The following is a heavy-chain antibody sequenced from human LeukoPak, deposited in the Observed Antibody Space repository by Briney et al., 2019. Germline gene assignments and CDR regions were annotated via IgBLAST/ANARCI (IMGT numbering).Heavy chain of an antibody. V-gene: IGHV2-70*11. CDR2: IDWDDDK. J-gene: IGHJ4*02. Sequence: RESGPALVKPTQTLTLTCTFSGFSLRSSGMCVSWIRQPPGKALEWLARIDWDDDKYYSTSLKTWLTISKDTSKNQMVLTMINMDPVDTATYYCARISDHYDSSGYSVFDYWGQGILVTVSS. CDR1: GFSLRSSGMC. D-gene: IGHD3-22*01. CDR3: ARISDHYDSSGYSVFDY.